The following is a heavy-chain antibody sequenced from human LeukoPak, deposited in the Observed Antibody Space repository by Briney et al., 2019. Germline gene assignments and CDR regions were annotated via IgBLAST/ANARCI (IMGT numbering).Heavy chain of an antibody. D-gene: IGHD6-13*01. CDR1: GFTFSSYD. Sequence: PGGSLRLSCAASGFTFSSYDMHWVRQAPGKGLEWVSAIGTAGDTYCPGSVKGRFTISRENAKNSLYLRMNSLRAGDTAVYYCARSLQGSSSWYPGDAFDIWGQGTMVTVSS. CDR2: IGTAGDT. J-gene: IGHJ3*02. CDR3: ARSLQGSSSWYPGDAFDI. V-gene: IGHV3-13*01.